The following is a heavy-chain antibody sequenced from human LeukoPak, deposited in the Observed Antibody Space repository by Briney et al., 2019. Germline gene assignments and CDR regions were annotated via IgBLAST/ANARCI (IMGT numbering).Heavy chain of an antibody. D-gene: IGHD5-12*01. CDR2: ISRTSEYI. V-gene: IGHV3-21*01. J-gene: IGHJ4*02. Sequence: GGSLRLSCAASGFSFSIYFMNWVRQAPGKGLEWVSSISRTSEYIHYADSVRGRFAISRDNAKNSVYLQMNSLRAEDTAVYYCVRDGGVSGYDLLDYWGQGTLVTVSS. CDR1: GFSFSIYF. CDR3: VRDGGVSGYDLLDY.